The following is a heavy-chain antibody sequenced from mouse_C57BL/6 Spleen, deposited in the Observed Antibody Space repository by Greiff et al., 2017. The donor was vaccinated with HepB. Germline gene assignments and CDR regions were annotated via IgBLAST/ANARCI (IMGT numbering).Heavy chain of an antibody. Sequence: VQLQQSVAELVRPGASVKLSCTASGFNIKNTYMHWVKQRPEQGLEWIGRIDPATGNTKYAPKFQGKATLTADTSSNTAYLQLSSLTSEDTAIYYCARSLYYYGSSVDYWGQGTTLTVSS. D-gene: IGHD1-1*01. J-gene: IGHJ2*01. V-gene: IGHV14-3*01. CDR2: IDPATGNT. CDR1: GFNIKNTY. CDR3: ARSLYYYGSSVDY.